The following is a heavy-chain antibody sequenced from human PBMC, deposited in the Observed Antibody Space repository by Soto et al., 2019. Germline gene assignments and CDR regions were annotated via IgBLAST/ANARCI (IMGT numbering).Heavy chain of an antibody. V-gene: IGHV3-53*01. Sequence: EVLLVESGGGLVQPGGSLTLSCAVSGFTISVDSMFWVRQAPGKGLEWVSVFFNTGDTRYADSVKGRFTISRDNSKNTLYLHMNNLRADDTAVYFCTRHDWLDWWGQGTLVTVS. J-gene: IGHJ5*01. CDR1: GFTISVDS. CDR3: TRHDWLDW. CDR2: FFNTGDT.